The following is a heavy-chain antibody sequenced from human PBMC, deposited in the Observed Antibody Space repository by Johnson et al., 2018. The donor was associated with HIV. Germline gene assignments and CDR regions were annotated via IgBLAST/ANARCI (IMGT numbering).Heavy chain of an antibody. J-gene: IGHJ3*02. CDR1: GFTFSSYT. CDR3: TREVHIVVVSSFRWASDI. Sequence: VQLVESGGGLVQPGGSLRLSCAASGFTFSSYTMSWVRQAPGKGLEWVSAISGSGGSTYYADSVKGRFTISRANSKNTLYLQMNNLRPEDTAVYYSTREVHIVVVSSFRWASDIWGQETMVTVSS. V-gene: IGHV3-23*04. CDR2: ISGSGGST. D-gene: IGHD2-21*01.